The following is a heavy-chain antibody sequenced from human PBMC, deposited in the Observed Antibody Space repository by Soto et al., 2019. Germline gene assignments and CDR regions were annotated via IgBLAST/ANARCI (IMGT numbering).Heavy chain of an antibody. CDR3: ARVVYYDFWSALALDI. Sequence: SETLSLTCTVSGGSISSYYWSWIRQPPGKGLEWIGYIYYSGSTNYNPSLKSRVTISVDTSKNQFSLKLSSVTAADTAVYYCARVVYYDFWSALALDIWGQGTMVTVSS. J-gene: IGHJ3*02. CDR2: IYYSGST. D-gene: IGHD3-3*01. CDR1: GGSISSYY. V-gene: IGHV4-59*01.